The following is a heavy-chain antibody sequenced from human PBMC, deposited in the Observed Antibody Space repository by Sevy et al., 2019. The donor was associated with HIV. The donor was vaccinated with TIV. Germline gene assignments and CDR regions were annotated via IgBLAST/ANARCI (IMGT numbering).Heavy chain of an antibody. CDR1: GFTFTDYW. D-gene: IGHD5-12*01. CDR3: AREVGGYNWRPYYFDS. V-gene: IGHV3-7*01. J-gene: IGHJ4*02. Sequence: GGSLRLSCAASGFTFTDYWMSWVRQTPGKGLQSVATIKQDESEKYYVDSVKGRFAISRDNGKNSVSLQMNGLRVEDTALYYCAREVGGYNWRPYYFDSWGQGTLVTVSS. CDR2: IKQDESEK.